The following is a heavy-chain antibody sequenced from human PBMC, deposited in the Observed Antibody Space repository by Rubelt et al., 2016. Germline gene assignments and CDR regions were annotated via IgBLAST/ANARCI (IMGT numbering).Heavy chain of an antibody. V-gene: IGHV2-5*02. D-gene: IGHD6-19*01. CDR3: AHSVWDSTRWYGAHYDY. J-gene: IGHJ4*02. CDR2: IYWDDDK. Sequence: QITLEESGPALVKPTQALALTCTFSGFSLSTSGEGVGWIRQPPGKALEWLAVIYWDDDKRYSPSLKSRLTVTKDTSRNQVVLTVTNLDPLETATYYGAHSVWDSTRWYGAHYDYWGRGTPVTVSS. CDR1: GFSLSTSGEG.